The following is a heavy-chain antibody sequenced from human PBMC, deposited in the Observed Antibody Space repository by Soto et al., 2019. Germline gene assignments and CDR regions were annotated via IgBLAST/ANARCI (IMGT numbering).Heavy chain of an antibody. CDR1: GFTFSSYW. V-gene: IGHV3-7*01. Sequence: EVQLVESGGGLVQPGGSLRLSCAASGFTFSSYWMSWVRQAPGKGLEWVANIKQDGSEKYYVDSVKGRFTISRDNAKNSLYLQMNSLRAEDTAVYYCARTITIFGVVTPVKYMDVWGKGTTVTVSS. CDR2: IKQDGSEK. CDR3: ARTITIFGVVTPVKYMDV. J-gene: IGHJ6*03. D-gene: IGHD3-3*01.